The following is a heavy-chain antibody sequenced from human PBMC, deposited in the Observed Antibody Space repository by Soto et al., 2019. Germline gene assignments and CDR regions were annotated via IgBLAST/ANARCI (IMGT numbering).Heavy chain of an antibody. CDR2: ISSSGSTI. Sequence: GGSLSLSCAASGFTFSDYYMSWIRQAPGKGLEWVSYISSSGSTIYYADSVKGRFTISRDNAKNSLYLQMNSLRAEDTAVYYCARLLMVYAIRGWFDPWGQGTLVTVSS. J-gene: IGHJ5*02. V-gene: IGHV3-11*01. D-gene: IGHD2-8*01. CDR1: GFTFSDYY. CDR3: ARLLMVYAIRGWFDP.